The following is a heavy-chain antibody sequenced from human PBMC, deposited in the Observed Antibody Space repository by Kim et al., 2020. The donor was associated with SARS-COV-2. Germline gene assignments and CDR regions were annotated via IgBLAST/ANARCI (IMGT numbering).Heavy chain of an antibody. CDR3: ARHRLIVATIGGDWFDP. Sequence: SETLSLTCTVSGGSISSYYWSWIRQPPGKGLEWIGYIYYSGSTNYNPSLKSRVTISVDTSKNQFSLKLSSVTAADTAVYYCARHRLIVATIGGDWFDPWGQGTLVTVSS. CDR1: GGSISSYY. V-gene: IGHV4-59*08. J-gene: IGHJ5*02. CDR2: IYYSGST. D-gene: IGHD5-12*01.